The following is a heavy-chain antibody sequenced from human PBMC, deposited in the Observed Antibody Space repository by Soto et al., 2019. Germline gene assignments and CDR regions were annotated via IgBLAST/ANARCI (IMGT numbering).Heavy chain of an antibody. J-gene: IGHJ3*02. D-gene: IGHD3-3*01. Sequence: GASVKVSCKASGYTFTSYGISWVRQAPGQGLEWMGWISAYNGNTNYAQKLQGRVTMTIDTSTSTAYMELRSLRSDDTAVYYCARVWGGVVITDDAFDIWGQGTMVTVSS. CDR2: ISAYNGNT. CDR3: ARVWGGVVITDDAFDI. CDR1: GYTFTSYG. V-gene: IGHV1-18*01.